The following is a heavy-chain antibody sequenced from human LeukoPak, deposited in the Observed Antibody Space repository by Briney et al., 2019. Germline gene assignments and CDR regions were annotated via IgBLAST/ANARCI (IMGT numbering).Heavy chain of an antibody. CDR3: ARLQQYGSGSYYNAGLDC. CDR1: GGSFSGYY. J-gene: IGHJ4*02. Sequence: SETLSLTCAVYGGSFSGYYWSWIRQPPGKGLEWIGEINHSGSTNYNPSLKSRVTISVDTSKNQFSLKLSSVTAADTAVYYCARLQQYGSGSYYNAGLDCWGQGTLVTVSS. CDR2: INHSGST. V-gene: IGHV4-34*01. D-gene: IGHD3-10*01.